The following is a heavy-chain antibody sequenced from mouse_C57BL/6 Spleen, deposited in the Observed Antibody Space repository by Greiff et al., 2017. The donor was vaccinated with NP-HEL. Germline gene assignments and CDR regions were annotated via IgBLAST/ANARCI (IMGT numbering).Heavy chain of an antibody. CDR1: GYAFSSSW. J-gene: IGHJ1*03. CDR2: IYPGDGDT. Sequence: VQLQQSGPELVKPGASVKISCKASGYAFSSSWMNWVKQRPGKGLEWIGRIYPGDGDTNYNGKFKGKATLTADKSSSTAYMQLRSLTSEDSAVYFCARDWDGYFDVWGTGTTVTVSS. V-gene: IGHV1-82*01. CDR3: ARDWDGYFDV. D-gene: IGHD4-1*01.